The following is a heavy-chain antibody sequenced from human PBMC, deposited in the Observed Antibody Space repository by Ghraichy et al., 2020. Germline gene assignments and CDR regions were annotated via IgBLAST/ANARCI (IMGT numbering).Heavy chain of an antibody. CDR2: ISGSGGST. J-gene: IGHJ4*02. CDR3: AKDRVIRRQDN. Sequence: SLNISCAASGFTFSSYAMSWVRQAPGKGLEWVSAISGSGGSTYYADSVKGRFTISRDNSKNTLYLQMNSLRAEDTAVYYCAKDRVIRRQDNWGQGTLVTVSS. V-gene: IGHV3-23*01. D-gene: IGHD2/OR15-2a*01. CDR1: GFTFSSYA.